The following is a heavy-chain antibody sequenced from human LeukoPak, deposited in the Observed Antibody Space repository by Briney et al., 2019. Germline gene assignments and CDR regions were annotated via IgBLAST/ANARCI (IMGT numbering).Heavy chain of an antibody. CDR1: GGTFSSYA. D-gene: IGHD3-3*01. V-gene: IGHV1-69*05. CDR2: IIPIFGTA. J-gene: IGHJ4*02. Sequence: GASVKVSCKASGGTFSSYAISWVRQAPGQGLEWMGGIIPIFGTANYAQKFQGRVTITTDESTSTAYMELSSLRSEDTAVYYCARDTYYDFWSGYGGGFDCWGQGTLVTVSS. CDR3: ARDTYYDFWSGYGGGFDC.